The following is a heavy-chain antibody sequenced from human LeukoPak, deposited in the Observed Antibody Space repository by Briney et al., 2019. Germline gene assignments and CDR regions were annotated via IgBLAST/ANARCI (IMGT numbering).Heavy chain of an antibody. Sequence: SETLSLTCTVSGGSISSYYWSWIRQPPGKGLEWIGYIYYSGSTNYNPSLKSRVTISVDTSKNQFSLKLSSVTAADTAVYYCARHSRGSGWYRDAFDIWGQGTMVTVSS. CDR2: IYYSGST. J-gene: IGHJ3*02. D-gene: IGHD6-19*01. V-gene: IGHV4-59*08. CDR1: GGSISSYY. CDR3: ARHSRGSGWYRDAFDI.